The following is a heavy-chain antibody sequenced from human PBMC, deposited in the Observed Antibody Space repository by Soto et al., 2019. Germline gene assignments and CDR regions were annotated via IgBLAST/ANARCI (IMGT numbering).Heavy chain of an antibody. Sequence: EVQLVESGGGLVQPGGSLRLSCAASGFTFSSYDMHWVRQATGKGLEWVSAIGTAGDTYYPGSVKGRFTISRENAKNSLYLQMDSQRAGDTAVYYCARGGSSGWYLLYGMDVWGQGTTVTVSS. D-gene: IGHD6-19*01. CDR3: ARGGSSGWYLLYGMDV. V-gene: IGHV3-13*01. J-gene: IGHJ6*02. CDR2: IGTAGDT. CDR1: GFTFSSYD.